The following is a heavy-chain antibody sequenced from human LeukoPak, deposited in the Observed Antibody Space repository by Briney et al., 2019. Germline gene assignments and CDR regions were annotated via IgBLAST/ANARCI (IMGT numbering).Heavy chain of an antibody. D-gene: IGHD6-6*01. Sequence: GESLKISCKGSGYRFTSYLIGWVRQMPGKGLEWMGIIYPGDSDTKYSPSFQGQVTISADKSITTTYLQWSSLKASDTAIYYCARRSSIATRLFDFWGQGTLVTVSS. CDR1: GYRFTSYL. V-gene: IGHV5-51*01. J-gene: IGHJ4*02. CDR3: ARRSSIATRLFDF. CDR2: IYPGDSDT.